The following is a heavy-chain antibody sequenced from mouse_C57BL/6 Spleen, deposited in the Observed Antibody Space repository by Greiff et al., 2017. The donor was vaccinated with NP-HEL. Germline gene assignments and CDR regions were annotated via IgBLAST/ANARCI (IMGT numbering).Heavy chain of an antibody. CDR1: GFSLSTVGLG. D-gene: IGHD1-3*01. V-gene: IGHV8-8*01. Sequence: QVTLKECGPGILQPSQTLSLTCSFSGFSLSTVGLGVGLIRPPSGTRLWLLALICWDDDKYYNPALKSRLTIYKDTSKNQVFLKIANVDTTDTATYYCARMGEYSVYAMDYWGQGTSGTVAS. J-gene: IGHJ4*01. CDR2: ICWDDDK. CDR3: ARMGEYSVYAMDY.